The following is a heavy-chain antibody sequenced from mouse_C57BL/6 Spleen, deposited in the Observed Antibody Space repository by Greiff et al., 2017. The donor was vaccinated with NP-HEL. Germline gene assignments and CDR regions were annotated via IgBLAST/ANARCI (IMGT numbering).Heavy chain of an antibody. Sequence: QVQLQQSGPELVKPGASVKISCKASGYAFSSSWMNWVKQRPGKGLEWIGRIYPGDGDTNYNGKFKGKATLTADKSSSTAYMQLSSLTSEDSAVYFCARGLYGNCFDYWGQGTTLTVSS. CDR2: IYPGDGDT. D-gene: IGHD2-1*01. CDR3: ARGLYGNCFDY. J-gene: IGHJ2*01. CDR1: GYAFSSSW. V-gene: IGHV1-82*01.